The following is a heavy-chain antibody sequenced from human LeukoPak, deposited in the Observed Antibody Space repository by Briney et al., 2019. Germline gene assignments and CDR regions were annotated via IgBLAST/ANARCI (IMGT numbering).Heavy chain of an antibody. CDR2: ISSSSSYI. D-gene: IGHD3-22*01. CDR3: ARDRGDDSSGYYYYYYYMDV. CDR1: GFTFSSYS. V-gene: IGHV3-21*01. Sequence: GGSLRLSCAASGFTFSSYSMNWVRQAPGKGLEWVSSISSSSSYIYYADSVKGRFTISRDNAKNSPYLQMNSLRAEDTAVYYCARDRGDDSSGYYYYYYYMDVWGKGTTVTVSS. J-gene: IGHJ6*03.